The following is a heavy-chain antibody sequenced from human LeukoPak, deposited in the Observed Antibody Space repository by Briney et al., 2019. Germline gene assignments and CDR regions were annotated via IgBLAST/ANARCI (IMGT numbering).Heavy chain of an antibody. Sequence: SQTLSLTCTVSGGSISSGGYYWSWIRQHPGKGLEWIGYIYYSGSTYYNPSLKSRVTISVDTSKNQFSLKLSSVTAADTAVYYCARTIQLERRGINWFDPWGQGTLVTVSS. V-gene: IGHV4-31*03. CDR1: GGSISSGGYY. J-gene: IGHJ5*02. CDR2: IYYSGST. D-gene: IGHD1-1*01. CDR3: ARTIQLERRGINWFDP.